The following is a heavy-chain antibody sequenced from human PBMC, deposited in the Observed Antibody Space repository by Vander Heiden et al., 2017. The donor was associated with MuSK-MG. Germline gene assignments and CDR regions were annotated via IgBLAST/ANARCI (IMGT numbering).Heavy chain of an antibody. V-gene: IGHV4-31*03. J-gene: IGHJ4*02. Sequence: QVQLQESGPGLVKPSQTLSLTCTVSGGSISSGCYYWSWIRQHPGKGLEWIGYIYYSGSTYYNPALKSRVTISLVTSKNQFSLKMRSVTAADTAVSPPVSGRGLRALTPDYWGQGTLVTVSS. CDR1: GGSISSGCYY. CDR3: VSGRGLRALTPDY. CDR2: IYYSGST. D-gene: IGHD4-17*01.